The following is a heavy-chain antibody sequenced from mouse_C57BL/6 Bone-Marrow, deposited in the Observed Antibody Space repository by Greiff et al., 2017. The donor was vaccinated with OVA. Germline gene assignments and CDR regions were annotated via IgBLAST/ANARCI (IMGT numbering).Heavy chain of an antibody. D-gene: IGHD1-1*01. CDR1: GFTFNTYA. CDR3: VRATVVANYFDY. CDR2: IRSNSSNYAT. V-gene: IGHV10-3*01. Sequence: EVQLVESGGGLLQPKGSLKLSCAASGFTFNTYALHWFRQAPGTGLECVARIRSNSSNYATYYADSVKDRFTISRDDSQSMLYLQMNNLKTEDTAMYYCVRATVVANYFDYWGQGTTLTVSS. J-gene: IGHJ2*01.